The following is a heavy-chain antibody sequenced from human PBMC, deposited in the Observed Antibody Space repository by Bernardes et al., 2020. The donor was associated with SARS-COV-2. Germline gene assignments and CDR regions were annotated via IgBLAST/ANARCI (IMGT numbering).Heavy chain of an antibody. J-gene: IGHJ4*02. D-gene: IGHD3-3*01. CDR2: ISGSGNTT. V-gene: IGHV3-23*01. CDR1: GFTFTKYD. CDR3: AKDDDRPLFGAPGFDS. Sequence: GGSLRVSCAASGFTFTKYDMSWVRQAPGKGLEWVSGISGSGNTTYYVDSVKGRFTISSDNSKNTLFLQMDSLRAEDTAVYYCAKDDDRPLFGAPGFDSWGQGTLVTVSS.